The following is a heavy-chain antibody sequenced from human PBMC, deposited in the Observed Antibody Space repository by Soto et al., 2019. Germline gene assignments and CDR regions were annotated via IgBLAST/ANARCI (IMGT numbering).Heavy chain of an antibody. CDR1: GPMFPNRW. D-gene: IGHD3-10*01. CDR3: ARQDGSGPFDY. CDR2: IYPGDSDI. V-gene: IGHV5-51*01. J-gene: IGHJ4*02. Sequence: PVESLKISCKYSGPMFPNRWFSCGLQVPVKGLEWMGNIYPGDSDIKYSPSLDGQVTISADKSSSTAFLEWRSLRASDSATYYCARQDGSGPFDYWGQGTRVTVSS.